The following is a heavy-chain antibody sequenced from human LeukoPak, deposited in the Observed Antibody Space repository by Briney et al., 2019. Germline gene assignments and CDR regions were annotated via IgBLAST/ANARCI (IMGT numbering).Heavy chain of an antibody. J-gene: IGHJ2*01. CDR3: ARAELVDTAMVSTWYFDL. Sequence: SETLSLTCAVYGGSFSGYYWSWIRQPAGKGLEWIGRIYTSGSTNYNPSLKSRVTMSVDTSKNQFSLKLSSVTAADTAVYYCARAELVDTAMVSTWYFDLCGRGTLVTVSS. V-gene: IGHV4-59*10. D-gene: IGHD5-18*01. CDR1: GGSFSGYY. CDR2: IYTSGST.